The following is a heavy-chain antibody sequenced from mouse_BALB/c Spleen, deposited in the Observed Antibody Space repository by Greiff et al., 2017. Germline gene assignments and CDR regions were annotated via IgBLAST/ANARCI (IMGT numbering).Heavy chain of an antibody. CDR2: IWAGGST. CDR3: AREHGNYVWYFDV. Sequence: VKLQESGPGLVAPSQSLSITCTVSGFSLTSYGVHWVRQPPGKGLEWLGVIWAGGSTNYNSALMSRLSISKDNSKSQVFLKMNSLQTDDTAMYYCAREHGNYVWYFDVWGAGTTVTVSS. J-gene: IGHJ1*01. V-gene: IGHV2-9*02. CDR1: GFSLTSYG. D-gene: IGHD2-1*01.